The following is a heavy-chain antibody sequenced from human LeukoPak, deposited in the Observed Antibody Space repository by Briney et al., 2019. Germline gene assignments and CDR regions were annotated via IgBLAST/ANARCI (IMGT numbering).Heavy chain of an antibody. CDR1: GYTFTGYY. V-gene: IGHV1-2*02. Sequence: GASVKVSCKASGYTFTGYYMHWLRQAPGQGLEWMGWINPNGGGTNYAQKFQGRVTMTRDTSISTAYMELSRLRSDDTAVYYCARGSGNYDFWSGRDYYYYMDVWGKGTTVTVSS. CDR2: INPNGGGT. D-gene: IGHD3-3*01. CDR3: ARGSGNYDFWSGRDYYYYMDV. J-gene: IGHJ6*03.